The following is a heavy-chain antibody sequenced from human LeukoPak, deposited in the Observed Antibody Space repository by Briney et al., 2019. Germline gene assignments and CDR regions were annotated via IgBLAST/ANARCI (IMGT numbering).Heavy chain of an antibody. CDR2: INTNNGNT. D-gene: IGHD6-13*01. CDR3: ARATSSSWPWWFDP. CDR1: GYTFTGYG. V-gene: IGHV1-18*01. Sequence: ASVKVSCKASGYTFTGYGISWVRQAPGQGLEWMGWINTNNGNTNYAQKLQGRVTMTTDTSTSTAYMELRSLRSDDTAVYYCARATSSSWPWWFDPWGQGTLVSVSS. J-gene: IGHJ5*02.